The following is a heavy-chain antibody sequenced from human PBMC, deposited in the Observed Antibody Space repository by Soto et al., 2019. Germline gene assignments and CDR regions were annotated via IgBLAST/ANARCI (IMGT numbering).Heavy chain of an antibody. V-gene: IGHV4-31*03. J-gene: IGHJ4*02. CDR1: GDSISSXGYF. CDR3: AREVDY. Sequence: QVQLQESGPGLVKPSQXXSLTCTVSGDSISSXGYFWSWIRQHTEKGLEWIGYIYDSGSTNYNPSLKSRATISVDTSKNQFSLNLSSVTAADTAVYYCAREVDYWGQGTLVTVSS. CDR2: IYDSGST.